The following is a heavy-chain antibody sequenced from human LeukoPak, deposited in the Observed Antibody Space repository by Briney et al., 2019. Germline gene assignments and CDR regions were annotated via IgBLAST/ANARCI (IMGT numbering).Heavy chain of an antibody. D-gene: IGHD2-2*01. Sequence: GGSLRLSCAASGFTFNSFVMHWVRQAPGKGLEWVACHDGNKYYADYVKGRFTISRDNSRKTLYLQMNSLRAEDTAVYYCAKESSSSTYQGAFDIWGRGTVVTVS. V-gene: IGHV3-30*02. CDR1: GFTFNSFV. CDR3: AKESSSSTYQGAFDI. J-gene: IGHJ3*02. CDR2: CHDGNK.